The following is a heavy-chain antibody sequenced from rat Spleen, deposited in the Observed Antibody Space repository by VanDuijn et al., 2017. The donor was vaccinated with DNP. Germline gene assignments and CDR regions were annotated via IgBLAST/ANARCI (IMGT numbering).Heavy chain of an antibody. D-gene: IGHD3-1*01. Sequence: EVQLVESGGDSVQPGRSLRLSCAASGFTFSDYNMAWVRQAPKKGLEWVATIIYDGSRTYYRDSVKGRFTISRENAKTILYLQMERLRSEDTATYYCATRAYLYWYCDFWGQGVMVTVSS. CDR1: GFTFSDYN. CDR3: ATRAYLYWYCDF. CDR2: IIYDGSRT. J-gene: IGHJ2*01. V-gene: IGHV5S10*01.